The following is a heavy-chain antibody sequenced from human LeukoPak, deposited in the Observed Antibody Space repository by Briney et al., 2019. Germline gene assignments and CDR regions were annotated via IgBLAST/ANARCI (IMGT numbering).Heavy chain of an antibody. CDR2: IYYSGST. CDR3: ARLATVVTPSYFIDY. Sequence: SETLSLTCTVSGGSISSSSYCWGWIRQPPGKGLEWIGSIYYSGSTYYNPSLKSRVTISVDTSKNQFSLKLSSVTAADTAVYYCARLATVVTPSYFIDYWGQGTLVTVSS. J-gene: IGHJ4*02. V-gene: IGHV4-39*01. CDR1: GGSISSSSYC. D-gene: IGHD4-23*01.